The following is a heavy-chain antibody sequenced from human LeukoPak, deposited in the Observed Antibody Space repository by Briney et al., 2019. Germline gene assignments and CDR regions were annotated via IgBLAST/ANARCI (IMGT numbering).Heavy chain of an antibody. D-gene: IGHD4-17*01. Sequence: ASVKVSCKASGYTFTSYYMHWVRQAPGQGLEWMGIINPSGGSTSYAQKFQGRVTMTRDMSTSTVYMELSSLRSEDTAVYYCARDKGLGTVTKYYMDVWGKGTTVTVSS. CDR3: ARDKGLGTVTKYYMDV. CDR2: INPSGGST. CDR1: GYTFTSYY. V-gene: IGHV1-46*01. J-gene: IGHJ6*03.